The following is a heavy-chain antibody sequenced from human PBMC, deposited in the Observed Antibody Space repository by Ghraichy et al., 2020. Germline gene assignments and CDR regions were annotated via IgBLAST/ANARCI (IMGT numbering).Heavy chain of an antibody. CDR3: ARERLQPNYYGWGSYSAFDI. D-gene: IGHD3-10*01. CDR1: GYTFTDYY. J-gene: IGHJ3*02. V-gene: IGHV1-2*02. CDR2: INPNSGGT. Sequence: ASVKVSCKASGYTFTDYYMQWVRLAPGQGLEWMGWINPNSGGTHYAQKFQGRVTMTRDTSISTAYMELSSLRSDDTAVYYCARERLQPNYYGWGSYSAFDIWGQGTIITVSS.